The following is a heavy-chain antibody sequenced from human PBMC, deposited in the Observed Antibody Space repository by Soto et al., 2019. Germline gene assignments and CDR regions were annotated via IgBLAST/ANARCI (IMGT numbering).Heavy chain of an antibody. CDR1: GGSISGYH. Sequence: PSETLSLTCTVSGGSISGYHWSWIRQPPGKGLEWIGYIYYSGNTDYNPSLKSRVTISADTSKKHFSLKLSSVTAADTAVYYCARVVVPHTCCAFDVWGQGTMVTVS. J-gene: IGHJ3*01. V-gene: IGHV4-59*01. CDR2: IYYSGNT. D-gene: IGHD2-21*01. CDR3: ARVVVPHTCCAFDV.